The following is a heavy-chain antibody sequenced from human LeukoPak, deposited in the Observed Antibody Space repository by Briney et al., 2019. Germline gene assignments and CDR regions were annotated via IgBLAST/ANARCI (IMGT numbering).Heavy chain of an antibody. D-gene: IGHD3-16*02. J-gene: IGHJ5*02. CDR2: INHSGST. V-gene: IGHV4-34*01. Sequence: SETLSLTCAVYGGSFSGYYWSWIRQPPGKGLEWIGEINHSGSTNYNPSLKSRVTISVDTSKNQFSLKLSSVTAADTAVYYCSRIGYDYAWGSYPPYNWFDPWGQGTLVTVSS. CDR1: GGSFSGYY. CDR3: SRIGYDYAWGSYPPYNWFDP.